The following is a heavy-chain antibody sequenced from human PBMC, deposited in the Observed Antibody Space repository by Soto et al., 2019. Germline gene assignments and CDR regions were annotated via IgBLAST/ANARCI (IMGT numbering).Heavy chain of an antibody. CDR1: GYTFTSYY. CDR2: INPSGGST. J-gene: IGHJ5*02. D-gene: IGHD3-9*01. V-gene: IGHV1-46*01. Sequence: GASVKVSCKASGYTFTSYYMHWVRQAPGQGLEWMGIINPSGGSTSYAQKFQGRVTMTRDTSTSTVYMELSSLRSEDTAVYYCAREGPWVLRYFDSFPSARGDTSWFDPWGQGTLVTVSS. CDR3: AREGPWVLRYFDSFPSARGDTSWFDP.